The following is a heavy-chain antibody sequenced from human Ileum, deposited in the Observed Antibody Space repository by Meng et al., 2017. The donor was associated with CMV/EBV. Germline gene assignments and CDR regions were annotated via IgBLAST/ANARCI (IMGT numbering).Heavy chain of an antibody. J-gene: IGHJ4*02. D-gene: IGHD1-1*01. Sequence: CEASGFDFSDYWRHWVRQVPGKGLEWGSRIDSDGSFTTYAGSVKGRFTVSRDNNENTLYLQMNSLRGDDTAVYYCARLSATRKAFDFWGQGTLVTVSS. V-gene: IGHV3-74*01. CDR2: IDSDGSFT. CDR1: GFDFSDYW. CDR3: ARLSATRKAFDF.